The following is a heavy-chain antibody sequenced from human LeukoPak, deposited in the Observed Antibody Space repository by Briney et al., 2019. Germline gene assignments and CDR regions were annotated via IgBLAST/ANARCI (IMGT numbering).Heavy chain of an antibody. CDR1: GYTFTNYA. Sequence: ASVTVSCKASGYTFTNYAISWVRQAPGQGLEWMGWIIGYTGNTKYPQKFQGRVTMTTDTSTSTAYMELRSLRSDDSAVYYCARDPRRGGSYYDTSGYSGFDYWGQGTLVTVSS. V-gene: IGHV1-18*01. J-gene: IGHJ4*02. D-gene: IGHD3-22*01. CDR2: IIGYTGNT. CDR3: ARDPRRGGSYYDTSGYSGFDY.